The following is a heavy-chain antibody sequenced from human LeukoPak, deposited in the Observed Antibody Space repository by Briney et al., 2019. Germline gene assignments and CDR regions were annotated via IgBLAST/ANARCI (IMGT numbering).Heavy chain of an antibody. D-gene: IGHD3/OR15-3a*01. CDR1: GFTFRSYS. CDR2: ISSNSTYI. V-gene: IGHV3-21*01. CDR3: AKERTIDY. Sequence: GGSLRLSCAASGFTFRSYSMNWVRQAPGKGLEWVSSISSNSTYIYYAESVKGRFTISRDNAENSLYLQMNSLRAEDTAVYYCAKERTIDYWGQGTLVTVSS. J-gene: IGHJ4*02.